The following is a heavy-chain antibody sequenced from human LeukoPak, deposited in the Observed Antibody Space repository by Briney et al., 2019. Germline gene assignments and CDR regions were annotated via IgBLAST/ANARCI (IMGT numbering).Heavy chain of an antibody. J-gene: IGHJ4*02. CDR2: IYHSGST. V-gene: IGHV4-38-2*01. Sequence: SETLSLTCAVSGYSISSGYYWGWIRQPPGKGLEWIGSIYHSGSTYYNPSLKSRVTISVDTSKNQFSLKLSSVTAADTAVYYCAIFHSSGWYYFDYWGQGTLVTVSS. CDR3: AIFHSSGWYYFDY. D-gene: IGHD6-19*01. CDR1: GYSISSGYY.